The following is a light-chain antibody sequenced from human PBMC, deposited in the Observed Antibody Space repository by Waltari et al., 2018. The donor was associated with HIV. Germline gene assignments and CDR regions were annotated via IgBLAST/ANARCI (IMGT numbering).Light chain of an antibody. CDR3: QQYDKYPHS. Sequence: DIQMTQSPPTQSASVGDRVTITCRASESISTWLAWFQQKPGEAPKMLIYAASTLDTGVPSRFSGTGSGTEFSLTIRSLLPEDFATYYCQQYDKYPHSFGQGTKLE. CDR1: ESISTW. J-gene: IGKJ2*03. CDR2: AAS. V-gene: IGKV1-5*03.